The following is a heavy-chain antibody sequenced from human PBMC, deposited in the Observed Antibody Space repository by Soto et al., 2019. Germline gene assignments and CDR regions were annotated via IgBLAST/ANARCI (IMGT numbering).Heavy chain of an antibody. Sequence: ASVKVSCTASGYSFTSYYMHWVRQAPGQGLEWMGIINPSGGSTSYAQKFQGRVTMTRDTSTSTVYMELSSLRSEDTAVYYCARDRGYSYGPKVLYYYYGMDVWGQGTTVTVSS. CDR3: ARDRGYSYGPKVLYYYYGMDV. CDR2: INPSGGST. CDR1: GYSFTSYY. D-gene: IGHD5-18*01. J-gene: IGHJ6*02. V-gene: IGHV1-46*03.